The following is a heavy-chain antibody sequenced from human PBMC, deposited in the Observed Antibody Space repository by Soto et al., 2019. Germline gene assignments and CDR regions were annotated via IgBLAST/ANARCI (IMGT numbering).Heavy chain of an antibody. CDR1: GFTFSNAW. J-gene: IGHJ6*03. CDR2: IKSKTDGGTT. Sequence: GGSLILSCAASGFTFSNAWMSWVRQAPGKGLEWVGRIKSKTDGGTTDYAAPVKGRFTISRDDSKNTLYLQMNSLKTEDTAGYYGTTEGDGDPYYYYYMDVWGKGTTVTGS. D-gene: IGHD4-17*01. CDR3: TTEGDGDPYYYYYMDV. V-gene: IGHV3-15*01.